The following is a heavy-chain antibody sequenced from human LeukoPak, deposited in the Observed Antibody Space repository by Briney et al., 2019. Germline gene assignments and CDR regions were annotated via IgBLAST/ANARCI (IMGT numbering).Heavy chain of an antibody. D-gene: IGHD3-3*02. CDR2: ISSGGST. V-gene: IGHV4-39*07. CDR1: TGSFSSRSYY. CDR3: ARDISSTWFYY. Sequence: NPSETLSLTCTVSTGSFSSRSYYWGWIRQPPGKGLEWIGTISSGGSTDYNPSLKSRVTVSLDTSKTQFSLKVISVTAADTATYYCARDISSTWFYYWGQGTLVTVSS. J-gene: IGHJ4*02.